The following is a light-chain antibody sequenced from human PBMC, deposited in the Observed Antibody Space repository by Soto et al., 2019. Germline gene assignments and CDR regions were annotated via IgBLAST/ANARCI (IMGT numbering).Light chain of an antibody. CDR1: QGITSY. J-gene: IGKJ2*01. Sequence: DIPLTQSPSFLSASVGDRVTITCRASQGITSYLAWYQQKPGKAPKLLIYAASTLQSGVPSRFSGSGSGTEFALTISSLQPEDFASYYCQQVNSYPHTFGQGTKLEIK. V-gene: IGKV1-9*01. CDR2: AAS. CDR3: QQVNSYPHT.